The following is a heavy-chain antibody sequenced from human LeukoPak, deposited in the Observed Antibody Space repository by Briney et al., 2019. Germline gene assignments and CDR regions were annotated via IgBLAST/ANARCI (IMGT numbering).Heavy chain of an antibody. Sequence: WASVKVSCKASGGTFSSYAISWVRQAPGQGLEWMGGIIPIFGTANYAQKFQGRVTITTDESTSTAYMELSSLRSEDTAVYYCASLHSSGWYYFDYWGQGTLVTVSS. D-gene: IGHD6-19*01. CDR3: ASLHSSGWYYFDY. V-gene: IGHV1-69*05. CDR1: GGTFSSYA. CDR2: IIPIFGTA. J-gene: IGHJ4*02.